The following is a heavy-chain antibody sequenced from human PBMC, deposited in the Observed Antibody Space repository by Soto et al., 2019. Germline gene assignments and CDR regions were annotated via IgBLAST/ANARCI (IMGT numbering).Heavy chain of an antibody. V-gene: IGHV1-18*01. Sequence: QVQLVQSGAEVKKPGASVKVSCKASGYAFTSYGISWVRQAPGQGLEWMGWISAYNGNTNYAQKLQGRVTMTTDTSTSTACMELMSLTSDDTAVYYCARREVGYSSSSFSYGMDVWGQGTTVTVSS. CDR3: ARREVGYSSSSFSYGMDV. CDR2: ISAYNGNT. D-gene: IGHD6-6*01. J-gene: IGHJ6*02. CDR1: GYAFTSYG.